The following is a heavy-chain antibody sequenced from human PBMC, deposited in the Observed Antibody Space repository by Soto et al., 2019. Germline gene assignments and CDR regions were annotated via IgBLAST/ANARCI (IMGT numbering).Heavy chain of an antibody. CDR1: GGTFSSYA. CDR2: IIPFIGTA. CDR3: ARVVMTTVSASYYYGMDV. J-gene: IGHJ6*04. Sequence: SVKVSCKASGGTFSSYAISWVRQAPGQGLEWMGRIIPFIGTANYAQKFQGRVTITADESTSTAYMELTSLRSEDTAGYYWARVVMTTVSASYYYGMDVWGKGTTVTVSS. D-gene: IGHD3-22*01. V-gene: IGHV1-69*11.